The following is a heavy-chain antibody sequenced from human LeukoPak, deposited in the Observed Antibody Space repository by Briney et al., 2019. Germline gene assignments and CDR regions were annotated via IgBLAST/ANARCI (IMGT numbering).Heavy chain of an antibody. CDR2: MNPNSGNT. CDR1: GYTFTSYD. D-gene: IGHD3-3*01. Sequence: ASVKVSCKASGYTFTSYDINWVRQATGQGLEWMGWMNPNSGNTGYARKFQGRVTMTRNTSISTAYMELSSLRSEDTAVYYCARVPMGSYYDFWSGYSKGYYYYGMDVWGQGTTVTVSS. CDR3: ARVPMGSYYDFWSGYSKGYYYYGMDV. V-gene: IGHV1-8*01. J-gene: IGHJ6*02.